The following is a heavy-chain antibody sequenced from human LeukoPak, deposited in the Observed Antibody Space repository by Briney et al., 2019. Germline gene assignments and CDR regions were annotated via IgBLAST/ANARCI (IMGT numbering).Heavy chain of an antibody. V-gene: IGHV3-30*04. CDR1: GFTFSSYA. D-gene: IGHD3-3*01. CDR3: ARVGMYYDFWSGLGAMDV. Sequence: GGSLRLSCAASGFTFSSYAIHWVRQAPGKGLEWVAVISYDGSKKYYADSVKGRFTISRDNSKNTLYLQMNSLRAEDTAVYYCARVGMYYDFWSGLGAMDVWGKGTTVTVSS. CDR2: ISYDGSKK. J-gene: IGHJ6*03.